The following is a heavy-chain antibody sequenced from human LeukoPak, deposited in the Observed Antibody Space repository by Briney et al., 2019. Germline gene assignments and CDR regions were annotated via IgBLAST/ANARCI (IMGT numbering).Heavy chain of an antibody. V-gene: IGHV3-23*01. CDR1: GFXFSSFA. CDR3: ARGAYCSGSRCPGAFDI. D-gene: IGHD2-15*01. CDR2: FSGSGGST. Sequence: PGGSLRLSCAASGFXFSSFAISWVRQAPGKGLEWVSTFSGSGGSTYYADSVKGRFTISRDDSKNTLYLQMNSLRAEDTAVYYCARGAYCSGSRCPGAFDIWGQGTMVTVSS. J-gene: IGHJ3*02.